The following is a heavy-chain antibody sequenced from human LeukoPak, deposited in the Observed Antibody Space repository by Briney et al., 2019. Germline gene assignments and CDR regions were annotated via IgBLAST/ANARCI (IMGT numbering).Heavy chain of an antibody. J-gene: IGHJ6*02. CDR1: GFTVSSNH. D-gene: IGHD6-13*01. CDR2: IYTGGGT. Sequence: GGSLRLSCAVSGFTVSSNHMSWVRQAPGKGLEWVAVIYTGGGTYYADSVKGRFTISRDNSKNTLYLQMNGLRAEDAAVYYCAKDPAAAGTTDYYYYYGMDVWGQGTTVTVSS. V-gene: IGHV3-53*01. CDR3: AKDPAAAGTTDYYYYYGMDV.